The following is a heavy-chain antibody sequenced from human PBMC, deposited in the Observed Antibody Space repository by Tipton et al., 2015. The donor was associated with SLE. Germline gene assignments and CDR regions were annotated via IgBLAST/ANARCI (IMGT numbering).Heavy chain of an antibody. CDR2: IWYDGNNK. CDR1: GFTFSDYG. J-gene: IGHJ4*02. CDR3: AEDRRGGASAGPIDS. V-gene: IGHV3-33*06. D-gene: IGHD6-13*01. Sequence: RSLRLSCAASGFTFSDYGMHWVRQGPGKGLEWVAVIWYDGNNKYYAESVRGRFTISRDNSKNTLFLQMNSLRAEDTALYYCAEDRRGGASAGPIDSWAQGTLVTVSS.